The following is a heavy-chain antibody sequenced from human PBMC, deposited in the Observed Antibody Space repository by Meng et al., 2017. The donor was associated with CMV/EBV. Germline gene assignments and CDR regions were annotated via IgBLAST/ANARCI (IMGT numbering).Heavy chain of an antibody. CDR2: INHSGST. J-gene: IGHJ6*02. V-gene: IGHV4-34*01. CDR3: ASLSCSSTSCYFRGRSKYYGMDV. Sequence: SETLSLTCAVYGGSFSGYYWSWIRQPPGQGLEWIGEINHSGSTNYNPSLKSRVTISVDTSKNQLSLKLSSVTAADTAVYYCASLSCSSTSCYFRGRSKYYGMDVWGQGTTVTVSS. D-gene: IGHD2-2*01. CDR1: GGSFSGYY.